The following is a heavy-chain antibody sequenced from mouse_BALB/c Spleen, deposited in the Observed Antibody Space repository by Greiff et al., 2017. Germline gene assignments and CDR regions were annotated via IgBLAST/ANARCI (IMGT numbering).Heavy chain of an antibody. V-gene: IGHV14-3*02. Sequence: VQLQQSGAELVKPGASVKLSCTASGFNIKDTYMHWVKQRPEQGLEWIGRIDPANGNTKYDPKFQGKATITADTSSNTAYLQLSSLTSEDTAVYYCASYYYGSSYVAYWGQGTTLTVSS. J-gene: IGHJ2*01. D-gene: IGHD1-1*01. CDR1: GFNIKDTY. CDR3: ASYYYGSSYVAY. CDR2: IDPANGNT.